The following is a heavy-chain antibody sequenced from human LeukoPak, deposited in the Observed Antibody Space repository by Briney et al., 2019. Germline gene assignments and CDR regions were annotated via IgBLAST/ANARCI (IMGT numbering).Heavy chain of an antibody. CDR3: TTTQYSDSSLRY. CDR1: GFIFSDKW. V-gene: IGHV3-15*01. J-gene: IGHJ4*02. D-gene: IGHD1-26*01. Sequence: GGALRLSCAASGFIFSDKWMAWVRQAPGRGLEWVARIKSKDVGGTAANAAPVEGRFTISRDDSKNTLYLQMNSLKTEDTAVYYCTTTQYSDSSLRYWGQGTPVTVSS. CDR2: IKSKDVGGTA.